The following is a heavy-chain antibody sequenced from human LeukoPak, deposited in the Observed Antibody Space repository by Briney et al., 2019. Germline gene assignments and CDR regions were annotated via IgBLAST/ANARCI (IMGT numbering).Heavy chain of an antibody. D-gene: IGHD3-22*01. V-gene: IGHV3-23*01. CDR3: AKGGSFYYDTSGYLY. CDR1: GFTFSSYA. Sequence: GGSLRLPCAASGFTFSSYAMSWVRQAPGKGLEWVSAISGSGGSTYYADSVKGRFTISRDNSRNTLYLQMNSLRAEDTAVYYCAKGGSFYYDTSGYLYWGQGTLVTVSS. CDR2: ISGSGGST. J-gene: IGHJ4*02.